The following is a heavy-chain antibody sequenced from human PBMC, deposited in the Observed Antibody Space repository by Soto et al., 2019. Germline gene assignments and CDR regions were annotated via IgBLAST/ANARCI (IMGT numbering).Heavy chain of an antibody. V-gene: IGHV3-23*01. D-gene: IGHD6-19*01. CDR2: ISGSGVGT. CDR1: GFTFSSYA. Sequence: GSLRLSCEASGFTFSSYAMSWVRQAPGKGLEWVSAISGSGVGTYYAESVTGRFTISRDNSKNTQSLQMSSLRAEDTAVYYCAKGGTSVARLDYWGQGTLVTVSS. CDR3: AKGGTSVARLDY. J-gene: IGHJ4*02.